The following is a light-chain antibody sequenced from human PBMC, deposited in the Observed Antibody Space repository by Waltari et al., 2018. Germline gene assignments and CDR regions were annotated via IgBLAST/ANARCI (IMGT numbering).Light chain of an antibody. CDR3: NSRDSSGNHWV. J-gene: IGLJ3*02. V-gene: IGLV3-19*01. CDR2: GKN. Sequence: SSELTQAPAVSVALGQTVRITCQGDSLRSYYASWYQQKPGQAPVLVIYGKNNLPSGIPDRFSGSSSGNTASLTITGAQAEDEADYYCNSRDSSGNHWVFGGGTKLTVL. CDR1: SLRSYY.